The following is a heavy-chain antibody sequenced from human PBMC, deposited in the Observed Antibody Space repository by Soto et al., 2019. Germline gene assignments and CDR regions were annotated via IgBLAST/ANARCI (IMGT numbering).Heavy chain of an antibody. CDR3: ASDSARCYYYYYYGMDV. CDR2: ISSSSSYI. Sequence: AGSLRLSCAASGVTFSSYSMNWIRQAPGKGLEWVSSISSSSSYIYYEDSVKGRYTISRDNANNSPYLQMNSLSAEDTAVYYCASDSARCYYYYYYGMDVWGQGTTVTVSS. D-gene: IGHD6-6*01. J-gene: IGHJ6*02. CDR1: GVTFSSYS. V-gene: IGHV3-21*01.